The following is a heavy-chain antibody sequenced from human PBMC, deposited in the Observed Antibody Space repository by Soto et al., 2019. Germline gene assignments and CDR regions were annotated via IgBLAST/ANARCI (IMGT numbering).Heavy chain of an antibody. D-gene: IGHD5-12*01. Sequence: QLRLQESGSGLVKPSQTLSLTCTVSGGSLSSGSFSWGWIRQPPGKGLEWIGYINYSGNTYYNPSPRMRGTFSRDMPTNPFSLKLASVTAADTAVYYCASGGCSTDYVATYYFDSWGRGTLVTVSS. J-gene: IGHJ4*02. CDR3: ASGGCSTDYVATYYFDS. V-gene: IGHV4-30-2*01. CDR1: GGSLSSGSFS. CDR2: INYSGNT.